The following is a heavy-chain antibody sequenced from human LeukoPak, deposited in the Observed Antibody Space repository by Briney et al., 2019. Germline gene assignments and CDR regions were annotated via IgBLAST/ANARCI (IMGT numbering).Heavy chain of an antibody. CDR3: AKDRLPLSSAYYYLPFDY. J-gene: IGHJ4*02. CDR2: ISASGGST. CDR1: RFTFSSYG. D-gene: IGHD3-22*01. V-gene: IGHV3-23*01. Sequence: GGSLRLSCAASRFTFSSYGMSWVCQAPGKGLEWVSGISASGGSTYYADSVKGRFTISRDNSKNTLYLQMNSLRAEDTAVYYCAKDRLPLSSAYYYLPFDYWGQGTLVTVSS.